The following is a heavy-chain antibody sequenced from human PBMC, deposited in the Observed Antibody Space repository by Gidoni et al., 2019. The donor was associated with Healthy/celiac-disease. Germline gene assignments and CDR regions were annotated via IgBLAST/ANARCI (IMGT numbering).Heavy chain of an antibody. J-gene: IGHJ6*02. D-gene: IGHD2-15*01. CDR1: GYTFTSYG. CDR2: ISAYNGNT. V-gene: IGHV1-18*01. CDR3: ARSYTCSGGSCYYYYGMDV. Sequence: QVQLVQSGAEVKKPGASVKVSCKASGYTFTSYGISWVRQAPGQGLEWMGWISAYNGNTNYAQKLQGRVTMTTDTSTITAYMELRSLRSDDTAVYYCARSYTCSGGSCYYYYGMDVWGQGTTVTVSS.